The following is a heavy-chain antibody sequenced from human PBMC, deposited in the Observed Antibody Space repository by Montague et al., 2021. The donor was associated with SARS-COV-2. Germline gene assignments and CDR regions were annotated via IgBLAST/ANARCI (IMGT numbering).Heavy chain of an antibody. Sequence: YIYYAYSVKGRFTISRDNAKNSLYLQMNRLRAEDTAVYYGVSQEESIYWGQVTLVTVSS. V-gene: IGHV3-21*01. CDR3: VSQEESIY. J-gene: IGHJ4*02. D-gene: IGHD2/OR15-2a*01. CDR2: YI.